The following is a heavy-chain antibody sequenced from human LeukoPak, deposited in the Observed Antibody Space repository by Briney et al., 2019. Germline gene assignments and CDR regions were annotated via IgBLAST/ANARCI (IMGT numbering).Heavy chain of an antibody. J-gene: IGHJ4*02. CDR3: AREDYDILTGYSNFDY. V-gene: IGHV4-38-2*02. D-gene: IGHD3-9*01. CDR2: IYHSGST. Sequence: SETLSLTCAVSGYSISSGYYWGWIRQPPGKGLEWIGSIYHSGSTYYNPSLKSRVTISVDTSKNQFSLKLSSVTAADTAVYYCAREDYDILTGYSNFDYWGQGTLVTVSS. CDR1: GYSISSGYY.